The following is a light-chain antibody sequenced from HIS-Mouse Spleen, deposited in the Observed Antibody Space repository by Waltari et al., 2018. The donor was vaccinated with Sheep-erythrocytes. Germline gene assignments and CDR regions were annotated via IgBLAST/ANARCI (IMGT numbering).Light chain of an antibody. J-gene: IGLJ1*01. CDR1: SSNIGRNT. CDR3: AAWDDSLNGYV. Sequence: QSVLTQPPSASGTPGPRVTISCSGSSSNIGRNTVTWYQQLPGPAPKLLIYSNKRRPSGVPDRFSGSKSGTSASLAISGLQSEDEADYYCAAWDDSLNGYVFGTGTKVTVL. V-gene: IGLV1-44*01. CDR2: SNK.